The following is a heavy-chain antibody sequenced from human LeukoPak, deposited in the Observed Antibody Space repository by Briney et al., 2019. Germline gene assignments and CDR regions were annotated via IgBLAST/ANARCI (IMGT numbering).Heavy chain of an antibody. V-gene: IGHV3-9*03. J-gene: IGHJ4*02. CDR3: AKADTIAVAGTSDY. Sequence: GGSLRLSCAVSGFTFDDYAMHWVRQAPGKGLEWVSGISWNSGSIGYADSVKGRSTISRDNAKNSLYLQMNSLRAEDMALYYCAKADTIAVAGTSDYWGQGTLVTVSS. CDR2: ISWNSGSI. D-gene: IGHD6-19*01. CDR1: GFTFDDYA.